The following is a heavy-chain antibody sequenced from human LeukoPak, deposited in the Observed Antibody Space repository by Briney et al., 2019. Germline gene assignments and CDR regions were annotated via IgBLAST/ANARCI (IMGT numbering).Heavy chain of an antibody. V-gene: IGHV3-30-3*01. CDR1: GFTFSSYA. CDR3: ARGGLRTAAAGSFDY. J-gene: IGHJ4*02. CDR2: ITYEGSDK. D-gene: IGHD6-13*01. Sequence: GGSLRLSCAASGFTFSSYAMHWVRQAPGQGLEWVAVITYEGSDKYYADSAKGRFTLSRDNSKNTLYLQVNNLRVEDTAVYYCARGGLRTAAAGSFDYWGQGTLVTVSS.